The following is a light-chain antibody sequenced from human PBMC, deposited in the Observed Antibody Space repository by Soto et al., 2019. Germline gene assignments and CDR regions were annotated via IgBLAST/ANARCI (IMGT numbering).Light chain of an antibody. J-gene: IGLJ2*01. Sequence: QSALTQPASVSGSPGQSITISCTGTSSDVGAYNFVSWYQQYPGKAPTLVIYDVSNRPSGVSNRFFGSKSGNTASLTISGLQAEDEADYYCSSYSPNSVPLIFGGGTKLTVL. CDR1: SSDVGAYNF. CDR2: DVS. CDR3: SSYSPNSVPLI. V-gene: IGLV2-14*01.